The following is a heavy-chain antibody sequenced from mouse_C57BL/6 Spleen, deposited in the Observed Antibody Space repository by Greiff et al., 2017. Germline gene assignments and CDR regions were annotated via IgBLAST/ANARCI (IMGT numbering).Heavy chain of an antibody. J-gene: IGHJ3*01. CDR2: IYPGSGST. CDR1: GYTFTSYW. V-gene: IGHV1-55*01. D-gene: IGHD2-3*01. Sequence: QVQLQQPGAELVKPGASVKMSCKASGYTFTSYWITWVKQRPGQGLEWIGDIYPGSGSTNYNEKFKSKATLTVDTSSSTAYMQLSSLTSEDSAVYYCARRRIYESPSGFAYWGQGTLVTVSA. CDR3: ARRRIYESPSGFAY.